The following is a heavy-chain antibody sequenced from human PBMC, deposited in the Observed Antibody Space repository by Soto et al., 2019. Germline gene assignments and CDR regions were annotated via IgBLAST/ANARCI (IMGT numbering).Heavy chain of an antibody. CDR3: ARTSVNWGSRGLVDY. V-gene: IGHV2-5*02. D-gene: IGHD7-27*01. CDR2: LYWDDGK. Sequence: QITLKESGPTLVKPTQTLTLTCTFSGFSLSTSGVGVGWIRQPPGKALEWLAFLYWDDGKRTSPSLKSRLTNPKDTSKNQVLLTMTNMDPVDTATYYCARTSVNWGSRGLVDYWGQGTLVTVAS. CDR1: GFSLSTSGVG. J-gene: IGHJ4*02.